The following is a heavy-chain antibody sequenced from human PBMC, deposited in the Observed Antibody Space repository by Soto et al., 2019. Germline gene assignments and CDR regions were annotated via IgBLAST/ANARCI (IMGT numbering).Heavy chain of an antibody. V-gene: IGHV3-23*01. J-gene: IGHJ4*02. CDR1: GFTFRDYA. CDR2: VGGGGDT. Sequence: GGSLRLSCAASGFTFRDYAMSWVHQAPGKGLEWVSAVGGGGDTYYPDSVKGRFTISRDNSKNTLYLQMNSLRAEDTAVYYCARRGEKSFDYWGQGTLVTVSS. CDR3: ARRGEKSFDY.